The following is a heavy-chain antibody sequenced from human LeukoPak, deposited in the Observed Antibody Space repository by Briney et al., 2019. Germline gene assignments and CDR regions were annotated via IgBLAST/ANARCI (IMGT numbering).Heavy chain of an antibody. Sequence: PGGSLRLSCAASGFTFTTYWMSWVRQAPEKGLEWVANIKQDGSEKYYVDSVKGRFTISRDNAKNSLYLQMNSLRAEDTAVYYCARIAAAGFDYWGQGTLVTVSS. V-gene: IGHV3-7*01. CDR1: GFTFTTYW. J-gene: IGHJ4*02. CDR3: ARIAAAGFDY. D-gene: IGHD6-13*01. CDR2: IKQDGSEK.